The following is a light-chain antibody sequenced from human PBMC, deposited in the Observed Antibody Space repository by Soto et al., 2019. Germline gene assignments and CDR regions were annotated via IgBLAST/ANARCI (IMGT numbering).Light chain of an antibody. CDR1: QSVRSN. CDR2: GAS. CDR3: QQYSVWPLT. Sequence: EVVMTQSPATLSVSPGERVTLSCRASQSVRSNLAWYQQKPGQSPRLLIYGASTRATGIPARFSGSGSETEFTLTISSLQSEDFAVYYCQQYSVWPLTFGGGTKVDIK. J-gene: IGKJ4*01. V-gene: IGKV3-15*01.